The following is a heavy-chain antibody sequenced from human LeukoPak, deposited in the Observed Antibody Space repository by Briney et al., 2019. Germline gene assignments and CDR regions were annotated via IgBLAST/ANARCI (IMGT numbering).Heavy chain of an antibody. V-gene: IGHV1-46*01. Sequence: ASVTVSCKASGYTFTGYYIHWVRQAPGQGLGWMGIINPSGGATNYAQKFQGRVTMTRDTSTSTVYVQLSSLRSEDTAVYYCARGAVTGFDYWGQGTLVTVSS. CDR2: INPSGGAT. D-gene: IGHD4-11*01. CDR3: ARGAVTGFDY. J-gene: IGHJ4*02. CDR1: GYTFTGYY.